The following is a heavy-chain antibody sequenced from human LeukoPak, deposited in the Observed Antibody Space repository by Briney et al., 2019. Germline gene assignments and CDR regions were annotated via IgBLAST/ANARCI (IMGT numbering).Heavy chain of an antibody. CDR2: INHSGST. V-gene: IGHV4-34*01. D-gene: IGHD3-22*01. J-gene: IGHJ4*02. Sequence: PPETLSLTCAVYGGSFSGYYWSWIRQPPGKGLEWIGEINHSGSTNYNPSLKSRVTISVDTSKNQFSLKLSSVTAADTAVYYCARARHDHYDSSGYYNWGQGTLVTVSS. CDR1: GGSFSGYY. CDR3: ARARHDHYDSSGYYN.